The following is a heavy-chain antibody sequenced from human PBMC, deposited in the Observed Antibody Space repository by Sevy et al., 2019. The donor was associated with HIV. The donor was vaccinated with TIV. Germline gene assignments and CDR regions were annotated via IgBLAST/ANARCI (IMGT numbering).Heavy chain of an antibody. CDR1: GFTFSSYA. Sequence: GGSLRLSCTASGFTFSSYAMRWVRQAPGKGLEWVSAISGGSGGTTYYTDSVKGRFTISRDNSKNTLYLQMNTLRAEDTAVYYCAKTRESSSYYMDVLGKGTTVTVSS. CDR3: AKTRESSSYYMDV. D-gene: IGHD1-26*01. CDR2: ISGGSGGTT. J-gene: IGHJ6*03. V-gene: IGHV3-23*01.